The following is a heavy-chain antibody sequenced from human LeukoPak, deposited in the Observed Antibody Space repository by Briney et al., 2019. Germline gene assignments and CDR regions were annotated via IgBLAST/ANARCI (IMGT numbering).Heavy chain of an antibody. CDR1: GGSFSGISFY. Sequence: PSETLSLTCTVSGGSFSGISFYWSWIRRPPGKGLQYIGYIQYSGSTNYNPSLKSRVTISVDTSKNQFSLKLSSVTAADTAVYYCARYYDSSGYWSTPHFDYWGQGTLVTVSS. V-gene: IGHV4-61*01. J-gene: IGHJ4*02. CDR2: IQYSGST. D-gene: IGHD3-22*01. CDR3: ARYYDSSGYWSTPHFDY.